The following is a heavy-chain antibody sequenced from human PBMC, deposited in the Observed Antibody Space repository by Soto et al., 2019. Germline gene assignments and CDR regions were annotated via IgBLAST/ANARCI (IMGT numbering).Heavy chain of an antibody. CDR1: GFTFSSYG. CDR3: ASQSGSSFDY. V-gene: IGHV3-33*01. CDR2: IWYDGSNK. Sequence: QVQLVESGGGVVQPGRSLRLSCAASGFTFSSYGMHWVRQAPGKGLEWVAVIWYDGSNKYYADSVKGRFTISRDNSKNTLYLQMTSLRAEDTAVYYCASQSGSSFDYWGQGTLVTVSS. D-gene: IGHD1-26*01. J-gene: IGHJ4*02.